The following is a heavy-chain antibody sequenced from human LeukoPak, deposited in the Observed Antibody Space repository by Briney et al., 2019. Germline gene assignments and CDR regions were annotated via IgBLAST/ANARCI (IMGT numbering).Heavy chain of an antibody. CDR1: GGSISSSSYY. J-gene: IGHJ3*02. Sequence: SETLSLTCTVSGGSISSSSYYWSWIRQPAGKGLEWIGRIYTSGSTNYNPSLKSRVTMSVDTSKNQFSLKLSSVTAADTAVYYCARVVYDSSGYYYTNGAFDIWGQGTMVTVSS. CDR2: IYTSGST. V-gene: IGHV4-61*02. CDR3: ARVVYDSSGYYYTNGAFDI. D-gene: IGHD3-22*01.